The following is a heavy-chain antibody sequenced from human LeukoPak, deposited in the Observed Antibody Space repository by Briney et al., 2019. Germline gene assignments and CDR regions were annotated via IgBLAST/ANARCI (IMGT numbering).Heavy chain of an antibody. Sequence: SETLSLPCTVSGGSISNGDYYWSWIRQPPGKGLEWIGHIYYSGSTHHNPSLKSRVTISVDTSKNQFSLKLSAVTATDTAVYYCARNLLSDGSGSYGFDPWGQGTLVTVSS. D-gene: IGHD3-10*01. CDR3: ARNLLSDGSGSYGFDP. J-gene: IGHJ5*02. CDR1: GGSISNGDYY. V-gene: IGHV4-30-4*01. CDR2: IYYSGST.